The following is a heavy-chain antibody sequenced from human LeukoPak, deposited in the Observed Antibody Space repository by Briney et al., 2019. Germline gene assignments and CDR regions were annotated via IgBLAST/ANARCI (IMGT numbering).Heavy chain of an antibody. CDR1: GGSISSSSYY. CDR2: IYYSGST. V-gene: IGHV4-39*01. J-gene: IGHJ5*02. CDR3: ARRFNLFDP. Sequence: PSETLSLTCTVSGGSISSSSYYWGWIRQPPGKGLEWIGSIYYSGSTYYNPSLKSRVTISVDTSKNQFSLKLSSVTAADTAVYYCARRFNLFDPWGQGTLVTVSS.